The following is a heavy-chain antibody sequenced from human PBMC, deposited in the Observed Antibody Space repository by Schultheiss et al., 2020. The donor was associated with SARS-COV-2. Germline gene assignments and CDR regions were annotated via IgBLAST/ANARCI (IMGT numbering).Heavy chain of an antibody. Sequence: SCAVSGGSVSSLHWWTWVRQPPGKGLEWIGYIDYSGRIFYNPSLKSRLTISLDTSKNQFSLKLSSVTAADTAIYYCARRRSDGNWYLDTWGPGTLVTVSS. D-gene: IGHD4-23*01. CDR2: IDYSGRI. CDR1: GGSVSSLHW. V-gene: IGHV4-4*02. J-gene: IGHJ4*02. CDR3: ARRRSDGNWYLDT.